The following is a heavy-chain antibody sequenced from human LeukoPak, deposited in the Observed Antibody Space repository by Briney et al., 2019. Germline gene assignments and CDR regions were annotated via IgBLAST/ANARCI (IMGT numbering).Heavy chain of an antibody. V-gene: IGHV1-2*02. J-gene: IGHJ4*02. CDR3: ASRSLDYCSGGSCYSGFDY. Sequence: ASVKVSCKASGYSFTGYYMHGVRQAPGQGLEWMGWINPNSGGTKYVQKFQGRVTMTRDTSTSTVYMELSSLRPEDTAVYYCASRSLDYCSGGSCYSGFDYWGQGTLLTVSS. CDR1: GYSFTGYY. D-gene: IGHD2-15*01. CDR2: INPNSGGT.